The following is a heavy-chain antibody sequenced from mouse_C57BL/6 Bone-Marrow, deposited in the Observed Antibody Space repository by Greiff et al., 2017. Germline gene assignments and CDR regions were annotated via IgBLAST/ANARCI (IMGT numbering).Heavy chain of an antibody. V-gene: IGHV5-9*01. Sequence: LKESGGGLVKPGGSLKLSCAASGFTFSSYTMSWVRQTPEKRLQWVAAISGGGGNTYYPDSVKGRFTISRDNDKNILYLQMSSLRSEDTALYYCSRQVTTVLATKYFDVWGTGTTVTVSS. CDR1: GFTFSSYT. J-gene: IGHJ1*03. D-gene: IGHD1-1*01. CDR2: ISGGGGNT. CDR3: SRQVTTVLATKYFDV.